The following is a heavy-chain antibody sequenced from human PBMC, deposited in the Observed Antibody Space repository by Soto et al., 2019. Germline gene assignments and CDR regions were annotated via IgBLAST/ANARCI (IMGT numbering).Heavy chain of an antibody. J-gene: IGHJ6*02. D-gene: IGHD2-2*01. V-gene: IGHV1-69*01. CDR1: GGTFGSYA. CDR2: LIPIPGTA. Sequence: QVQLVQSGAEVKKPGSSVTVSCKASGGTFGSYAISWVRQAPVQGLEWMGGLIPIPGTANSAQKFQGSGTMAADESTSPAYMELSSLRSEDAAVYYCARSQGSSTSLEIYYYYYYGMDVWGEGTTVTVSS. CDR3: ARSQGSSTSLEIYYYYYYGMDV.